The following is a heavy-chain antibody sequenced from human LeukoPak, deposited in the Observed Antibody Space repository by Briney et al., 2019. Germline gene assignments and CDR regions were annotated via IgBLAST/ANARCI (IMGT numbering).Heavy chain of an antibody. J-gene: IGHJ3*02. CDR2: INDSGST. V-gene: IGHV4-34*01. CDR1: GGSLSGYY. Sequence: SETLSLTCAVYGGSLSGYYWSWIRQSPGKGPEWIGEINDSGSTNYNPSLKSRVTISVDTSKNQFSLQLNSVTPEDTAIYYCARGGLISLAYTPLGAFDIWGQGTMVSVSS. D-gene: IGHD3-16*01. CDR3: ARGGLISLAYTPLGAFDI.